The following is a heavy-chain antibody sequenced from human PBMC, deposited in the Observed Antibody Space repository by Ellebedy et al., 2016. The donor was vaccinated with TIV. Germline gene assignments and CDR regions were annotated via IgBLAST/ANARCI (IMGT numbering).Heavy chain of an antibody. CDR3: ARGPGDGYFFDY. V-gene: IGHV4-39*01. J-gene: IGHJ4*02. CDR1: GGSISSSSYY. CDR2: IYYSGST. Sequence: MPSETLSLTCTVSGGSISSSSYYWGWIRQPPGKGLEWIGSIYYSGSTYYNPSLKSRVTISVDTSKNQFSLKLSSVTAADTAVYYCARGPGDGYFFDYWGQGTLVTVSS. D-gene: IGHD2/OR15-2a*01.